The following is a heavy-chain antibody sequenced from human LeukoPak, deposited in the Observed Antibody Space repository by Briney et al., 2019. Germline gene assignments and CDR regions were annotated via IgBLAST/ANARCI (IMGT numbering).Heavy chain of an antibody. V-gene: IGHV3-23*01. D-gene: IGHD6-19*01. CDR2: ISGSGGST. CDR3: AKFRYSSGWYADY. J-gene: IGHJ4*02. CDR1: GFTFSSYA. Sequence: GALRLSCAASGFTFSSYAMSWVRQAPGKGLEWVSAISGSGGSTYYADSVKGRFTISRDNSKNTLYLQMNSLRAEDTAVYYCAKFRYSSGWYADYWGQGTLVTVSS.